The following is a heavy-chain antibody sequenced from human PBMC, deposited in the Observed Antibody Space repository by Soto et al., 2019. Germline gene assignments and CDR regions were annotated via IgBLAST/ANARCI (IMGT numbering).Heavy chain of an antibody. J-gene: IGHJ6*02. D-gene: IGHD6-13*01. V-gene: IGHV3-53*01. CDR1: GFTVSSNY. CDR3: ASEAAAGHYYYYGMDV. CDR2: IYSGGST. Sequence: PGESLKISCAASGFTVSSNYMSWVRQAPGKGLEWVSVIYSGGSTYYADSVKGRFTISRDNSKNTLYLQMNSLRAEDTAVYYCASEAAAGHYYYYGMDVWGQGTTVTVSS.